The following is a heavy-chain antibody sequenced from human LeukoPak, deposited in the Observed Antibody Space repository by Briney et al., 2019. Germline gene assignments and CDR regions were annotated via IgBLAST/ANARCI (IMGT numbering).Heavy chain of an antibody. CDR1: GFTFSSYW. J-gene: IGHJ4*02. CDR3: ARGYYSSSRFDS. D-gene: IGHD6-13*01. V-gene: IGHV3-74*01. Sequence: GGSLRLSCAASGFTFSSYWMHWVRQAPGKGLVWVSRISTDGSSTKYADSVKGRFTFSRDNAENTLYMRMNSLRPEDTAVYYCARGYYSSSRFDSWGQGTLVTVSS. CDR2: ISTDGSST.